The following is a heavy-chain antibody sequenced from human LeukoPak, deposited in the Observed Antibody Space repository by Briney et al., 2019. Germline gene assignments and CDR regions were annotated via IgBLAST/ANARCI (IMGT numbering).Heavy chain of an antibody. CDR1: GFTFSSYW. V-gene: IGHV3-74*01. Sequence: GGSLRLSCAASGFTFSSYWMHWVRQVPGKGLVWVARINSDGSTTSYADSVKGRFTISRDNAKNTLYLQMNSLRAEDTAVYYCARDWVRSSCTDWGQGTLVTVSS. CDR2: INSDGSTT. CDR3: ARDWVRSSCTD. D-gene: IGHD6-13*01. J-gene: IGHJ4*02.